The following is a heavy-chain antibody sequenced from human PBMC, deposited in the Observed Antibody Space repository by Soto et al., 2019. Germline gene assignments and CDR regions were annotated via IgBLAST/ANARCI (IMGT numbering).Heavy chain of an antibody. D-gene: IGHD1-26*01. V-gene: IGHV3-72*01. J-gene: IGHJ6*01. Sequence: EVQLVESGGGLVQPGGSLRLSCAASGFTFSDHYMDWVRQAPGKGLEWVARSRNRVNSHTTEYAASVKGRFTISRDESKSSLDRQMNSLKIEDTAVYYCTRGLLGGATSYTFHGMDVWGQGTTVTVSS. CDR2: SRNRVNSHTT. CDR3: TRGLLGGATSYTFHGMDV. CDR1: GFTFSDHY.